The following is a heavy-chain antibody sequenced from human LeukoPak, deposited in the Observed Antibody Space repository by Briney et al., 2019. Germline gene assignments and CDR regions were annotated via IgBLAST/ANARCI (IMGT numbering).Heavy chain of an antibody. D-gene: IGHD1-26*01. CDR2: ISSGSSYL. J-gene: IGHJ4*02. CDR3: ARDWDSGSYYFDY. CDR1: GFTFSSYS. V-gene: IGHV3-21*01. Sequence: PGGSLRLSCAASGFTFSSYSMNWVRPAPGKGLEWVSSISSGSSYLYYADSVKGRFTTSRDNPKNSLYLQMNSLRAEDTAVYYCARDWDSGSYYFDYWGQGTLVTVSS.